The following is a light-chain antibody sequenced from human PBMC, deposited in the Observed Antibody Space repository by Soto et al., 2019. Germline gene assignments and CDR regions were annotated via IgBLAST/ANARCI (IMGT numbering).Light chain of an antibody. CDR3: LQHKRFPFT. CDR1: QDIGKD. Sequence: DIQMTHSPSSVSAAVGDRVTITCRASQDIGKDLGWFQQKPGKAPRRLIYAVSTLESGVPSRFSGSGSGTQFTLTISSLQPEDFAAYFCLQHKRFPFTFGQGTKVEIX. J-gene: IGKJ2*01. CDR2: AVS. V-gene: IGKV1-17*01.